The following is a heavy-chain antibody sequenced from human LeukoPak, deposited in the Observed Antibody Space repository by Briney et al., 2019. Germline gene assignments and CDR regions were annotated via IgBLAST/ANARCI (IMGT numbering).Heavy chain of an antibody. CDR3: ARDPGYYYDSSGYPDY. CDR1: GFTFSSYG. D-gene: IGHD3-22*01. CDR2: IWYDGSNK. Sequence: GRSLRLSCAASGFTFSSYGMHWVRQAPGKGLGWVAVIWYDGSNKYYADSVKGRFTISRDNSKNTLYLQMNSLRAEDTAVYYCARDPGYYYDSSGYPDYWGQGTLVTVSS. J-gene: IGHJ4*02. V-gene: IGHV3-33*01.